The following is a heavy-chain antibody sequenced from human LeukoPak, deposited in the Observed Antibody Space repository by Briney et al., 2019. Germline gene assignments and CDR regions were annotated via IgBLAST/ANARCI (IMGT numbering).Heavy chain of an antibody. CDR2: INSDGSST. J-gene: IGHJ5*02. Sequence: GGSLRLSCAASGFTFSSCWMHWVRQAPGKGLVWVSRINSDGSSTSYADSVKGRFTISRDNAKNTLYLQMNSLRAEDTAVYYCASEYCSSTSCYTNWFDPWGQGTLVTVSS. CDR3: ASEYCSSTSCYTNWFDP. D-gene: IGHD2-2*02. CDR1: GFTFSSCW. V-gene: IGHV3-74*01.